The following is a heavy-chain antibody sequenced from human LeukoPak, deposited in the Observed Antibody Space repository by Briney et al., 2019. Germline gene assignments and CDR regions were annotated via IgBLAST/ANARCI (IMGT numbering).Heavy chain of an antibody. CDR2: ISSDGSST. Sequence: GGSLRLSCAASGFTLSDYWMHWVRQAPGKGLVWVSRISSDGSSTNYADSVKGRFTISRDNAKNTLYLQMNNLRAEDTAVYYCARDFNSRYAFDIWGQGTMVTVSS. V-gene: IGHV3-74*01. CDR3: ARDFNSRYAFDI. CDR1: GFTLSDYW. D-gene: IGHD6-13*01. J-gene: IGHJ3*02.